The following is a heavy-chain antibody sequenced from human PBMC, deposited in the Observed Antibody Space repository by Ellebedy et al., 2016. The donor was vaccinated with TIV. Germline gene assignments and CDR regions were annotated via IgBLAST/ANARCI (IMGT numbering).Heavy chain of an antibody. J-gene: IGHJ4*02. V-gene: IGHV3-23*01. Sequence: GESLKISCAASGFTFGSCAMHWVRQAPGKGLEWLSVISGDGVNTYSAASVKGRFTITRDNFKNTLFLQVNRLRAEDTAVYYCAKGSSSGFNYDRVGFQYWGQGTLVTVSS. CDR3: AKGSSSGFNYDRVGFQY. D-gene: IGHD3-22*01. CDR1: GFTFGSCA. CDR2: ISGDGVNT.